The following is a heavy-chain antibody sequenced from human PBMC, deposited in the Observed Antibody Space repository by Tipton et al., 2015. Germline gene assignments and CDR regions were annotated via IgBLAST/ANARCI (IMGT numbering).Heavy chain of an antibody. V-gene: IGHV4-38-2*02. CDR3: ARDLEHGMDV. CDR2: ISHSGNT. CDR1: GYSISSGYY. Sequence: TLSLTCDVSGYSISSGYYWGWIRQPPGKGLEWIGSISHSGNTYYNPSLKSRVTISIDTSKNQFSLKLTSVTAADTAVYYCARDLEHGMDVWGQGTTVTVSS. D-gene: IGHD5-24*01. J-gene: IGHJ6*02.